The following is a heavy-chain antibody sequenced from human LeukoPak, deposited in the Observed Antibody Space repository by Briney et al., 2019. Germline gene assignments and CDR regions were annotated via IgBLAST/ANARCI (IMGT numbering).Heavy chain of an antibody. CDR3: ARDGCSYGYGFFDY. D-gene: IGHD5-18*01. CDR2: IYTSGST. CDR1: GGSISSYY. V-gene: IGHV4-4*07. Sequence: PSETLSLTCTVSGGSISSYYWSWIRQPAGKGLEWIGRIYTSGSTNYNPSLKSRVTMSVDTSKNQFSLKLSSVTAADTAVYYCARDGCSYGYGFFDYWGQGTLVTVSS. J-gene: IGHJ4*02.